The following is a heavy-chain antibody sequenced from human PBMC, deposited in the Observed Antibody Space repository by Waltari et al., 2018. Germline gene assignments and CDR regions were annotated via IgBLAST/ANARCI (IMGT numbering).Heavy chain of an antibody. Sequence: QVQLQESGPGLVKPSETLSLTCAVSGYSISRGYYWGWIRQPPGKGLEWIGSIYHSGSTYYNPSLKGRVTISVDTSKNQFSLKLSSVTAADTAVYYCARTAILGSYSDYWGQGTLVTVSS. J-gene: IGHJ4*02. D-gene: IGHD2-21*02. CDR2: IYHSGST. CDR3: ARTAILGSYSDY. CDR1: GYSISRGYY. V-gene: IGHV4-38-2*01.